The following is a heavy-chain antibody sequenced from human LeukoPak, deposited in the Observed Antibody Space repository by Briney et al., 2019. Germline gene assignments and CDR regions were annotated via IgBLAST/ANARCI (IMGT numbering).Heavy chain of an antibody. CDR1: GFTFTSYG. V-gene: IGHV3-23*01. CDR3: ARLGQEGWETPRDAVEI. D-gene: IGHD1-26*01. Sequence: PGGSLRLSCAVSGFTFTSYGMTWVRQAPGKGLEWVSVMTYSDGKAYYADSVKGRFTISRDNPKNTLYLQMSSLRAEDTAVYYCARLGQEGWETPRDAVEIWGQGTTVIVSS. J-gene: IGHJ3*02. CDR2: MTYSDGKA.